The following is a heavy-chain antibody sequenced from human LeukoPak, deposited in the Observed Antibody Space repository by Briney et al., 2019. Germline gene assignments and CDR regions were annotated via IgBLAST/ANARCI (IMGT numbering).Heavy chain of an antibody. CDR2: IYHSGST. CDR1: GGSISSSNW. D-gene: IGHD1-26*01. V-gene: IGHV4-4*02. J-gene: IGHJ5*02. Sequence: PSETLSLTCAVSGGSISSSNWWSWVRQPPEKGLEWIGEIYHSGSTNYNPSLKSRVTISVDKSKNQFSLKLSSVTAADTAVYYCARDGRQWGLLFDPWGQGTLVTVSS. CDR3: ARDGRQWGLLFDP.